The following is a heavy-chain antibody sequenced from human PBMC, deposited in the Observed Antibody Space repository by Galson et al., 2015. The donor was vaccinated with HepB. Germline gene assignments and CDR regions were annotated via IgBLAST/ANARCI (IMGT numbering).Heavy chain of an antibody. Sequence: SLRLSCAASGFTFSSYSMNWVRQAPGKGLEWVSYISSTSSTMYYADSVKGRFTISRDNAKNSLYLQMNSLRDEDTAVYYCARDRLKYSGSYEEFDYWGQGTLVTVSS. V-gene: IGHV3-48*02. CDR3: ARDRLKYSGSYEEFDY. D-gene: IGHD1-26*01. CDR2: ISSTSSTM. CDR1: GFTFSSYS. J-gene: IGHJ4*02.